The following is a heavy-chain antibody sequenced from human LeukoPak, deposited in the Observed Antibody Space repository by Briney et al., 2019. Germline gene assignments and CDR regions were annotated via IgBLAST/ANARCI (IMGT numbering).Heavy chain of an antibody. D-gene: IGHD3-10*01. CDR2: ISYDGSNK. CDR1: GFTFSSYG. Sequence: GGSLRLSCAASGFTFSSYGMPWVRQAPGKGLGWVAVISYDGSNKYYADSVKGRFTISRDNSKNTLYLQMNSLRAEDTAVYYCAKWDPAYGSGSSPPDYWGQGTLVTVSS. V-gene: IGHV3-30*18. J-gene: IGHJ4*02. CDR3: AKWDPAYGSGSSPPDY.